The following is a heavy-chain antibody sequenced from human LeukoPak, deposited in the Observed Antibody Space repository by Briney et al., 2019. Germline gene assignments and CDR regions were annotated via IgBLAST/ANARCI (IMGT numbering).Heavy chain of an antibody. Sequence: GGSLRLSCAASGLTFSDYWMSWVRQAPGKGLEWVANIKLDGSEKYYVDSVKGRFTVSRDNAKNSLFLQMSSLRAEDTAVYFCAREWAYYYGSSGYFDYWGQGTLVTVSS. CDR3: AREWAYYYGSSGYFDY. V-gene: IGHV3-7*01. D-gene: IGHD3-22*01. CDR1: GLTFSDYW. CDR2: IKLDGSEK. J-gene: IGHJ4*02.